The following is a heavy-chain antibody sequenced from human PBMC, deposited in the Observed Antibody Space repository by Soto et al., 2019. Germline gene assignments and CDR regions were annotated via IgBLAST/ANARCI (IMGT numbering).Heavy chain of an antibody. J-gene: IGHJ4*02. D-gene: IGHD1-26*01. CDR3: AREASYGQSATIVGEW. CDR1: GFRFNEYE. Sequence: EVQLVESGGGLVQPGGSLRLSCVGSGFRFNEYEINWVRQAPGKGLEWISYINSGGSLIYYAASVKGRFTISRDNYKESVYLQMKSLRADDTALYYCAREASYGQSATIVGEWWGQGTLVTVSS. V-gene: IGHV3-48*03. CDR2: INSGGSLI.